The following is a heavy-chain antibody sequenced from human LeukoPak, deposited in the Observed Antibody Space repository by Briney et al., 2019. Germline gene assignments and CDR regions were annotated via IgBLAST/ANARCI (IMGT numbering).Heavy chain of an antibody. J-gene: IGHJ4*02. CDR2: ISYDGSNK. CDR1: GFTFSSYG. CDR3: AKAKNVDTAMVGIDY. D-gene: IGHD5-18*01. V-gene: IGHV3-30*18. Sequence: GGSLRLSCAASGFTFSSYGMHWVRQAPGKGLEWLAVISYDGSNKYYADSVKGRFTISRDNSKNTLYLQMNSLRAEDTAVYYCAKAKNVDTAMVGIDYWGQGTRVTVSS.